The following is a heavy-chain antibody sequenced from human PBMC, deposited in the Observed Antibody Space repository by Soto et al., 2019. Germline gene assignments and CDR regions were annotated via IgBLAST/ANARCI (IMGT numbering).Heavy chain of an antibody. V-gene: IGHV4-4*07. D-gene: IGHD6-13*01. J-gene: IGHJ6*02. CDR3: ARGPHAAAGHYYYGMDV. CDR2: IYTSGIT. Sequence: PSETLSLTCTVSGGAISSYYWSWSRQPAGKGLEWIGRIYTSGITNYNPSLKSRVTMSVDTSKNQFSLKLSSVTAADTAVYYCARGPHAAAGHYYYGMDVWGQGTTVTVSS. CDR1: GGAISSYY.